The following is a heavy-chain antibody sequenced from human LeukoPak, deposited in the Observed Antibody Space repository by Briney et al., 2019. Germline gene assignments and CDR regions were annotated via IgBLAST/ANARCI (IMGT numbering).Heavy chain of an antibody. CDR1: GYTFTSYG. V-gene: IGHV1-18*01. D-gene: IGHD6-13*01. J-gene: IGHJ5*02. Sequence: ASVKVSCKASGYTFTSYGISWVRQAPGQGLEWMGWISAYNGNTNYAQKLQGRVTMTTDTSTSTAYMELSSLRSEDTAVYYCARPISIAAAGTGWFDPWGQGTLVTVSS. CDR3: ARPISIAAAGTGWFDP. CDR2: ISAYNGNT.